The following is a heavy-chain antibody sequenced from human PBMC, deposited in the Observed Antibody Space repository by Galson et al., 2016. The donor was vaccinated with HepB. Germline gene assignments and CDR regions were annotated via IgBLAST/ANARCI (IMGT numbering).Heavy chain of an antibody. J-gene: IGHJ4*02. Sequence: ETLSLTCTVSVGSISSSFWTWIRQPPGKPLEWIGYISYDGRTNYNPSLNSRVTISADTSNNQFSLRLTSMTAADTAVYYCASRPGGASVYYGVFDYWGQGALVTVSS. D-gene: IGHD2-8*02. V-gene: IGHV4-59*12. CDR3: ASRPGGASVYYGVFDY. CDR1: VGSISSSF. CDR2: ISYDGRT.